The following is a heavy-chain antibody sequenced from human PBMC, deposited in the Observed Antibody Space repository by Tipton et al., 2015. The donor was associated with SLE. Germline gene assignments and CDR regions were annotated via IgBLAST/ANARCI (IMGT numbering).Heavy chain of an antibody. J-gene: IGHJ3*02. V-gene: IGHV4-39*02. CDR1: GASTSSGRYY. Sequence: TLSLTCTVSGASTSSGRYYWVWIRQSPGGGLEWIGSIYYTGSTYYSPSLKSRVTISVDTSKNHFSLKLRSVAAADTAVYFCARRSVQEAFDIWGQGTMVTVSS. CDR2: IYYTGST. D-gene: IGHD1-1*01. CDR3: ARRSVQEAFDI.